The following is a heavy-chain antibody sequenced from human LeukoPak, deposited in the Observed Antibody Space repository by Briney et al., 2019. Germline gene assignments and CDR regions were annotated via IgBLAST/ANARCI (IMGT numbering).Heavy chain of an antibody. CDR2: IWYDGSNK. D-gene: IGHD3-16*01. CDR1: GFTFSSYE. Sequence: PGGSLRLSCATSGFTFSSYEMTWVRQAPGKGLEWVSLIWYDGSNKYYADSVKGRFTISRDNSKNTLYLQMNSLRAEDTAVYYCARDWGKGDYWGQGTLVTVSS. CDR3: ARDWGKGDY. V-gene: IGHV3-33*08. J-gene: IGHJ4*02.